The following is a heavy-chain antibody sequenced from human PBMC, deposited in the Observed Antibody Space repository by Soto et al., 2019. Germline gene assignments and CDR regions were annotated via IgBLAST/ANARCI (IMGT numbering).Heavy chain of an antibody. J-gene: IGHJ6*02. V-gene: IGHV4-59*08. CDR2: VHRIWGP. D-gene: IGHD3-10*01. Sequence: QVQLQESGPGLVKPSETLSLSCTVSGGSINSYYWSWIRQSAGKRMECAGYVHRIWGPSYNPSLQSRLAISLDTSKRQFSLKVTPVTATDTAVYYCARQGFGPLHGLVDVWGQGTTVTFSS. CDR3: ARQGFGPLHGLVDV. CDR1: GGSINSYY.